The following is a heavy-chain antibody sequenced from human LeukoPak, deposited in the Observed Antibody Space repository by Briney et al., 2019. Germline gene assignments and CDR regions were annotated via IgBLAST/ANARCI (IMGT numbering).Heavy chain of an antibody. J-gene: IGHJ4*02. Sequence: GGSLRLSCAASGFTFSSYWMHWVRQAPGKGLVWVSRSNSDGSSTSYADSVKGRFTISRDNAKNTLYLQMNSLRAEDTAVYYCAGGPYDYVWGSYTPFQYWGQGTLVTVSS. CDR1: GFTFSSYW. D-gene: IGHD3-16*01. CDR3: AGGPYDYVWGSYTPFQY. V-gene: IGHV3-74*01. CDR2: SNSDGSST.